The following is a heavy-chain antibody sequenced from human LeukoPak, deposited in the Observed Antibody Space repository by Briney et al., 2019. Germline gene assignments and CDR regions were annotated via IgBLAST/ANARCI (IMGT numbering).Heavy chain of an antibody. CDR2: IYYSGST. J-gene: IGHJ4*02. D-gene: IGHD6-6*01. CDR3: ASSSATPETFDY. CDR1: SHSIYLYY. V-gene: IGHV4-59*01. Sequence: SETLSLTSSVSSHSIYLYYCRCIRQPPGKGLEWIGYIYYSGSTNYNPSLKSRVTISVDTSKNQFSLKVYPATAGDTAVHYWASSSATPETFDYWGQGTLVTVSS.